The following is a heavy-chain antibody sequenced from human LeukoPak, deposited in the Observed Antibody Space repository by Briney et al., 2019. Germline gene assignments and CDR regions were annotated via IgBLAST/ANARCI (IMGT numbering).Heavy chain of an antibody. Sequence: GESLKISCKGSGYSFTNYWIGWVRQMPGKGLEWRGIIYPGYSNIRYSPSFQGQVTISVDKSISTAYLQWSSLKASDTAMYYCARLAETEVAGTDYWGQGTLVTVSS. CDR2: IYPGYSNI. D-gene: IGHD6-19*01. CDR3: ARLAETEVAGTDY. V-gene: IGHV5-51*01. J-gene: IGHJ4*02. CDR1: GYSFTNYW.